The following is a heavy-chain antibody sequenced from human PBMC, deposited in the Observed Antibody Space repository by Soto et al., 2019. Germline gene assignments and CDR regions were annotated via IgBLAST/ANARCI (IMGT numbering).Heavy chain of an antibody. D-gene: IGHD3-10*01. CDR1: GCTVSSNY. J-gene: IGHJ6*03. Sequence: EVQLVESGGGLVQPGGYLRLSCAASGCTVSSNYMSWVRQAPGKGLEWVSVIYSGGSTYYADSVKGRFTISRDNSKNTLYLQMNSLRAEDTAVYYCARDSHSGVIIYYRYYYMDVWGKGTTVTVSS. CDR2: IYSGGST. V-gene: IGHV3-66*01. CDR3: ARDSHSGVIIYYRYYYMDV.